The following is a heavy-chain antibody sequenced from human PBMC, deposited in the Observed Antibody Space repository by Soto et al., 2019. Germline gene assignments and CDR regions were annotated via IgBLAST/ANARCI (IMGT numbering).Heavy chain of an antibody. V-gene: IGHV3-23*01. CDR3: AKDRGCSNGVCRSPDY. Sequence: VQVLESGGGLVQPGGSLRLSCAASGFTFSSYAMTWVRQAPGKGLEWVSGISDSGGSTYYADSVKGRFTISRDNSKNTLYLQMNSLRAEDTAVYFCAKDRGCSNGVCRSPDYWGQGTLVTVSS. D-gene: IGHD2-8*01. CDR1: GFTFSSYA. CDR2: ISDSGGST. J-gene: IGHJ4*02.